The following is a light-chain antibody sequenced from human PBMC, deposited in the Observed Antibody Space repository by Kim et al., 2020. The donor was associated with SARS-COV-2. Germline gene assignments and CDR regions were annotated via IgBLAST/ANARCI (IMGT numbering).Light chain of an antibody. V-gene: IGLV1-40*01. CDR2: TNT. Sequence: QSVTNACTGTSSNIGAGSDVHWYHHVPGTAPKVRIFTNTNRPSGVPDRFAGSESGTSASLAITGLQPEDEGDYYCQSYDNSLDDKVFGGGTKLTVL. J-gene: IGLJ2*01. CDR1: SSNIGAGSD. CDR3: QSYDNSLDDKV.